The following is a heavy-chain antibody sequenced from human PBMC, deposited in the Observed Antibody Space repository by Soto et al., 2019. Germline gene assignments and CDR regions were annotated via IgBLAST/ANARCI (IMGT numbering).Heavy chain of an antibody. J-gene: IGHJ6*02. V-gene: IGHV4-31*03. CDR2: INHRGSL. Sequence: PSETLSLTCTVPGGSMTSSDQYWTWIRHRPGEGLEGFRYINHRGSLYYNPSLKSRVSMSVATSKNQFSQNLSSVTAAGTAVYYCARELPQRQGRNMDVWGQGTTVTVSS. CDR3: ARELPQRQGRNMDV. CDR1: GGSMTSSDQY. D-gene: IGHD1-1*01.